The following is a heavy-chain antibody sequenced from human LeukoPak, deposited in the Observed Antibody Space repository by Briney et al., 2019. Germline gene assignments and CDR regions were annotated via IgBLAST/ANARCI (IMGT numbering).Heavy chain of an antibody. Sequence: GGSLGLSCAASGFTFSSYAMTWVRQAPGEGLEWVSGISGSGDSTYYADSVKGRFTISRDNSKNTLYLQMHSLRAEDTAVYYCAKEGASMARAQLFDYWGQGTLVTVSS. D-gene: IGHD3-10*01. CDR2: ISGSGDST. CDR1: GFTFSSYA. CDR3: AKEGASMARAQLFDY. J-gene: IGHJ4*02. V-gene: IGHV3-23*01.